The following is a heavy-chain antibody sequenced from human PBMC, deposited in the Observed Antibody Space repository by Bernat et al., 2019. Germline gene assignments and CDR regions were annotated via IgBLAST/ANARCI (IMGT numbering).Heavy chain of an antibody. D-gene: IGHD1-26*01. CDR3: AKDRGEWELLLPDWYYFDY. Sequence: EVQLLESGGGLVQPGGSLRLSCAASGFTFSSYAMSWVRQAPGKGLEWVSAISGSGGSTYYADSVKGRFTISRDNSKNTLYLQMNSLRAEDTAVYYCAKDRGEWELLLPDWYYFDYWGQGTLVTVSS. V-gene: IGHV3-23*01. CDR1: GFTFSSYA. J-gene: IGHJ4*02. CDR2: ISGSGGST.